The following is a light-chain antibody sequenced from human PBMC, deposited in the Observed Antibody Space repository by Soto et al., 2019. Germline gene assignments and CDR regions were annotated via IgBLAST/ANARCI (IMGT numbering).Light chain of an antibody. Sequence: EIVMTQSPATLSVSPGERATLSCRASQSVSSNLAWYQQKPGQAPRLLIYGASTRATGIPARSSGSGSGTEFTLTISSLQSEDFAVYYCQQYNNWPPIFTFGPVTIVDIK. CDR1: QSVSSN. V-gene: IGKV3-15*01. CDR2: GAS. J-gene: IGKJ3*01. CDR3: QQYNNWPPIFT.